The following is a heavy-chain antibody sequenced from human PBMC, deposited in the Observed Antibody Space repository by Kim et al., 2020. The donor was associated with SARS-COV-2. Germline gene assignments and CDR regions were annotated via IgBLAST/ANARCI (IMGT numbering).Heavy chain of an antibody. J-gene: IGHJ4*02. CDR2: MNPNSGNT. Sequence: ASVKVSCKASGYTFRNYDINWVRQATGQGLEWMGWMNPNSGNTGYAQKFQGRVTMTRNTSTSTAYMDLSSLRSEDTAVYFCARGPAWNGAPYYFDYWGRGTLVTVSS. V-gene: IGHV1-8*01. D-gene: IGHD1-1*01. CDR3: ARGPAWNGAPYYFDY. CDR1: GYTFRNYD.